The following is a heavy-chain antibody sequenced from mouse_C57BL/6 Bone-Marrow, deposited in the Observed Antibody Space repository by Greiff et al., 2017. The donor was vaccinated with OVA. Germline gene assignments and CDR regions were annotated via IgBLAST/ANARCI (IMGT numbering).Heavy chain of an antibody. CDR1: GYTFTSYW. V-gene: IGHV1-69*01. CDR3: AAKGGYDRDYYAMDY. Sequence: QVQLQQSGAELVMPGASVKLSCKASGYTFTSYWMHWVKQRPGQGLEWIGEIDPSDSYTNYNQKFKGKSTLTVDKSSSTAYMQLSSLTSEDSAVYYCAAKGGYDRDYYAMDYWGQGTSVTVSS. CDR2: IDPSDSYT. J-gene: IGHJ4*01. D-gene: IGHD2-2*01.